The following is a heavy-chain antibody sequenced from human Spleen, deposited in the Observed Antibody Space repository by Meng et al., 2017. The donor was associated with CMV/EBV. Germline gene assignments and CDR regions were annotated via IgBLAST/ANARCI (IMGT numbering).Heavy chain of an antibody. CDR3: ARDEVSYCSSTSCYLGAVFYYGMDV. J-gene: IGHJ6*02. D-gene: IGHD2-2*01. V-gene: IGHV3-30*02. Sequence: LSLTCAASGFNFSSYGMHWVRQAPGKGLEWVACIRYDGSNKYYADSVKGRFTISRDNSKNTLYLQMNSLRAEDTAVYYCARDEVSYCSSTSCYLGAVFYYGMDVWGQGTTVTVSS. CDR2: IRYDGSNK. CDR1: GFNFSSYG.